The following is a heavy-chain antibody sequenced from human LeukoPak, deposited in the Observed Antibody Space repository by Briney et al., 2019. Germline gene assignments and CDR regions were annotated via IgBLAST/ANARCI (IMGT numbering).Heavy chain of an antibody. D-gene: IGHD6-6*01. J-gene: IGHJ4*02. CDR1: GFTFSSYG. Sequence: GGSLRLSCAASGFTFSSYGIHWVRQAPGKGLEWVAFTRHDGSNKYYADSVKGRFTISRDNSKNTLYLQMNSLRAEDTAVYYCARLEYSSSPFDYWGQGTLVTVSS. V-gene: IGHV3-30*02. CDR3: ARLEYSSSPFDY. CDR2: TRHDGSNK.